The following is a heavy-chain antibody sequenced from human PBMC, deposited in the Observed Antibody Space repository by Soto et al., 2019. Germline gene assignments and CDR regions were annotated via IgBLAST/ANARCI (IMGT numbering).Heavy chain of an antibody. CDR3: ARGGDPDY. J-gene: IGHJ4*02. V-gene: IGHV3-74*01. Sequence: EVQLVESGGGLVQPGGSLILSCVASGFTFDYYWRHWVRQAPGEGLMWVSRLQTDGSHPDYADSVKGRFTISRDNSKNTLYLQMNNLGAEDTAVYYCARGGDPDYWGQGTLVTVSS. CDR1: GFTFDYYW. D-gene: IGHD2-21*02. CDR2: LQTDGSHP.